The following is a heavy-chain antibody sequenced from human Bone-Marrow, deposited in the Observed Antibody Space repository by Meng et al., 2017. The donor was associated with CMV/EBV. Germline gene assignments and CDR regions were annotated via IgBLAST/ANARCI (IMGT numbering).Heavy chain of an antibody. CDR2: IYYRGST. Sequence: SGGSIHIPNWWTWVRHTPGKGLEWIGEIYYRGSTNYNPSLESRVTISLDESKNQFSLRLSSVTAADTAIYFCARRVPRGDYGGNSGDYWGQGFLVTVSS. V-gene: IGHV4-4*01. CDR1: GGSIHIPNW. J-gene: IGHJ4*02. CDR3: ARRVPRGDYGGNSGDY. D-gene: IGHD4-23*01.